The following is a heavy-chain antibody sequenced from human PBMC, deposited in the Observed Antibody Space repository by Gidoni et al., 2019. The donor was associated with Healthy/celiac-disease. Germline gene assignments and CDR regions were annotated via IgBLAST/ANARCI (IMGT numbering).Heavy chain of an antibody. Sequence: QVQLHQWGAGLLKPSETLSLTCAVYGGSFSGYYGSWIRHPPGKGLEWIGEINHSGSTNYNPSLKSRVTISVDTSKNQFSLKLSSVTAADTAVYYCERVRGWGSYRYVDYWGQGTLVNVSS. CDR1: GGSFSGYY. CDR3: ERVRGWGSYRYVDY. CDR2: INHSGST. D-gene: IGHD3-16*02. V-gene: IGHV4-34*01. J-gene: IGHJ4*02.